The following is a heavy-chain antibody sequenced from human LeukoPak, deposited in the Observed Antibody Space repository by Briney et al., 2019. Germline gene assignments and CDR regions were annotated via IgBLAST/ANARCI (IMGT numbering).Heavy chain of an antibody. D-gene: IGHD3-22*01. CDR1: GGSIGSGGYS. CDR3: ARVSSINYDSGFDY. V-gene: IGHV4-30-2*01. CDR2: IYHSGST. J-gene: IGHJ4*02. Sequence: PSETLSLTCAVSGGSIGSGGYSWSWIRQPPGNGPEWIGYIYHSGSTYYNPSLKSRVTISVDTSKNQFSLKLSSVTAADTAVYYCARVSSINYDSGFDYWGQGTLVTVSS.